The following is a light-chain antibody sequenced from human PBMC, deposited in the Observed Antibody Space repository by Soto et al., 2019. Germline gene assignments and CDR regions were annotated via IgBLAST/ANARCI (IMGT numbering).Light chain of an antibody. CDR1: QSVAGSS. J-gene: IGKJ4*01. Sequence: EIMLTQSPGTLSLSPGDRATLSCRASQSVAGSSLAWYQQKPAQAPRLLIYAASNRATGIPARFSGSGSGTDFSLIINGLEPEDFAVYFCQQYGSSHLTFGGGTEVDIK. CDR2: AAS. CDR3: QQYGSSHLT. V-gene: IGKV3-20*01.